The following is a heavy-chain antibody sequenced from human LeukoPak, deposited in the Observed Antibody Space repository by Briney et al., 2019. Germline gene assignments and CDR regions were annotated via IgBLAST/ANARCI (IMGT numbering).Heavy chain of an antibody. V-gene: IGHV1-18*01. CDR1: GYTYTSNG. Sequence: ASVKVSCKASGYTYTSNGISWVRQAPGQGLEWMGWISAYNGNTNYAQKLQGRVTMTTDTSTSTAYMELRSLRSDDTAVYYCARVPSGKVFSRFDPWGQGTLVTVSS. D-gene: IGHD3-10*01. CDR3: ARVPSGKVFSRFDP. CDR2: ISAYNGNT. J-gene: IGHJ5*02.